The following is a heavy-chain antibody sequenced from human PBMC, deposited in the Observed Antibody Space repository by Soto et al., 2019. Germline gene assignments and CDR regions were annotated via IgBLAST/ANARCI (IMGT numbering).Heavy chain of an antibody. CDR2: IYHSGST. D-gene: IGHD5-18*01. CDR1: GYSITSGYY. Sequence: SETLSLTCAVSGYSITSGYYWGWIRQPPGKGLEWIASIYHSGSTFYDPSLKSRVTISVDTSKNQFSLKLTSVIAADTAMYYCARGPGSTAFDPWGQGTLVTVSS. CDR3: ARGPGSTAFDP. J-gene: IGHJ5*02. V-gene: IGHV4-38-2*01.